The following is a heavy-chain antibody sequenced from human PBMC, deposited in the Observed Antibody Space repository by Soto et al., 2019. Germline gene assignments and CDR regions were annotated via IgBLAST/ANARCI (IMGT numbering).Heavy chain of an antibody. V-gene: IGHV1-69*01. CDR2: IIPIFGTA. D-gene: IGHD4-17*01. CDR1: GGTFSSDA. J-gene: IGHJ4*02. CDR3: ARVGDYGGNSGVY. Sequence: QVQLVQSGAEVTKPGSSVKLSCKASGGTFSSDAISWVRQAPGQGLEWMGGIIPIFGTANYAQKFQGRVTITADESTSTAYMELSSLRSEDTAVYYCARVGDYGGNSGVYWGQGTLVTVSS.